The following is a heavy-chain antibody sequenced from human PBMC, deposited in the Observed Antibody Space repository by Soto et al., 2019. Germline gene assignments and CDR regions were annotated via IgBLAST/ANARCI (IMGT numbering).Heavy chain of an antibody. Sequence: GESLKISCKGSGYTFTAYWIGWVRQMPGKGLEWMGIIYPGDSDTRYSPSFQGQVTISADKSTSTAYLQWSSLKASDTAMFYCARGGYSGNSKDPFYIWGPGTMVTVS. CDR1: GYTFTAYW. CDR2: IYPGDSDT. V-gene: IGHV5-51*01. J-gene: IGHJ3*02. D-gene: IGHD6-25*01. CDR3: ARGGYSGNSKDPFYI.